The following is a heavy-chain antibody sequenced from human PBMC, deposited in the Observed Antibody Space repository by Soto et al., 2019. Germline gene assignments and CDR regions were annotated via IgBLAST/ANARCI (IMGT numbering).Heavy chain of an antibody. V-gene: IGHV3-64D*08. CDR2: ISRNGGST. D-gene: IGHD5-18*01. J-gene: IGHJ3*02. Sequence: PGGSLRLSCSASGFTCSSYAMHWVRQAPGKGLEYVSAISRNGGSTYYADSVKGRFTISRDNSKNTLYLQMSSLRAEDTAVYYCVRDGVDTAMVRAFDIWGQGTMVTVSS. CDR1: GFTCSSYA. CDR3: VRDGVDTAMVRAFDI.